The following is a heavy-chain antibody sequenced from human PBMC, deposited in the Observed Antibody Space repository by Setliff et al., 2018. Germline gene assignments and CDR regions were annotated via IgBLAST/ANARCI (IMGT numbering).Heavy chain of an antibody. D-gene: IGHD2-15*01. CDR2: ISRDSLHI. V-gene: IGHV3-21*01. Sequence: GGSLRLSCAASEFILSSFAMNWVRQAPGKGLEWVSSISRDSLHIYYADSLKGRFTISRDNAEDSLYLQMNSLRAEDTAVYFCARSENCYATHYSPYDYWGQGALVTVSS. J-gene: IGHJ4*02. CDR3: ARSENCYATHYSPYDY. CDR1: EFILSSFA.